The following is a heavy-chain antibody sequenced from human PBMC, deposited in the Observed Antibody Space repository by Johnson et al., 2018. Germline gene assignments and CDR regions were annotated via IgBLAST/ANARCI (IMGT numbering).Heavy chain of an antibody. J-gene: IGHJ4*02. D-gene: IGHD1-14*01. CDR3: AKARNPVGTQGASYFDY. CDR1: GGSISSYY. Sequence: QVQLQESGPGLVKPSETLSLTCTVSGGSISSYYWSWIRQPPGKGLEWIGYIYYSGSTNYNPSLKSRVTISVDTSKNQFSLKLSSVTAADTAVYYCAKARNPVGTQGASYFDYWGQGTLVTVSS. CDR2: IYYSGST. V-gene: IGHV4-59*01.